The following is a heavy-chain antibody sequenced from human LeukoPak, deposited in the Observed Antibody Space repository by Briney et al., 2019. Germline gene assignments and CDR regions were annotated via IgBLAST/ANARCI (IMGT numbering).Heavy chain of an antibody. CDR2: IYHSGTTYSGST. V-gene: IGHV4-39*07. D-gene: IGHD3-10*01. CDR1: GASMSNYY. J-gene: IGHJ4*02. CDR3: ARVLDYYGSGSYQLAGPDFDY. Sequence: PSETLSLTCNVSGASMSNYYWVWIRQPPGKGLEWIGSIYHSGTTYSGSTYYNPSLKSRVTISVDTSKNQFSLKLSSVTAADTAVYYCARVLDYYGSGSYQLAGPDFDYWGQGTLVTVSS.